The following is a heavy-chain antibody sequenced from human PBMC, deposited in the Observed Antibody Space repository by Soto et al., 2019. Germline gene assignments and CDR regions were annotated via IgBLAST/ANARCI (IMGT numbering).Heavy chain of an antibody. V-gene: IGHV4-34*01. CDR2: INHSGST. J-gene: IGHJ4*02. CDR1: GGSFSGYY. Sequence: PSETLSLTCTVYGGSFSGYYWTWIRQPPGTGLEWIGEINHSGSTNYNPSLKSRVTISVDTSKNQFSLKLTSVTAADTAVYYCARDKLNGLFDDWGQGTLVTVAS. D-gene: IGHD2-8*01. CDR3: ARDKLNGLFDD.